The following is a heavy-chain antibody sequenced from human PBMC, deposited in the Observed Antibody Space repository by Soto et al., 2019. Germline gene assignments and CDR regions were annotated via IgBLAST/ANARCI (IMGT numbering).Heavy chain of an antibody. J-gene: IGHJ5*02. Sequence: EVDLVESGGSLAHPGRSLRLSCVASGFTFDDHGMHWVRQIPGRGLEWVSGISWNSGSIGYAESVKGRFTIFRDTAKNHLYVATNSLRHEDTDLYYCARDQSSGWHLKGPWGQGVQVSFSS. CDR3: ARDQSSGWHLKGP. D-gene: IGHD3-9*01. V-gene: IGHV3-9*01. CDR1: GFTFDDHG. CDR2: ISWNSGSI.